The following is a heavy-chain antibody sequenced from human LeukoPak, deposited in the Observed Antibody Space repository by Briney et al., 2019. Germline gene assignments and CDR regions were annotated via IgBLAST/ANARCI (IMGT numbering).Heavy chain of an antibody. CDR2: IYYSGST. CDR1: VGSISSGGSY. CDR3: AAAAGTWWGFDP. Sequence: SETLSLTCTVSVGSISSGGSYWSWIRQHPGKGLEWFGYIYYSGSTYYNPSLKSRVTISVDTSKNQFSLKLSSVTAADTAVYYCAAAAGTWWGFDPWGQGTLVTVSS. V-gene: IGHV4-31*03. D-gene: IGHD6-13*01. J-gene: IGHJ5*02.